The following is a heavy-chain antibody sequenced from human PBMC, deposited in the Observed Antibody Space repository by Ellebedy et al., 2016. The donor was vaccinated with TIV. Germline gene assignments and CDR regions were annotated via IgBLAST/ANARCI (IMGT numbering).Heavy chain of an antibody. J-gene: IGHJ1*01. CDR2: IYSSGTT. Sequence: PGGSLRLSCAASGFTVSSNYMSRVRPAPGKGLEWVSVIYSSGTTYYADSVKGRFTISRDNFKSTLYLQMNSLRAEDTAVYYCARHLTTMVRGVQYFQHWGQGTLVIVSS. CDR1: GFTVSSNY. V-gene: IGHV3-66*04. CDR3: ARHLTTMVRGVQYFQH. D-gene: IGHD3-10*01.